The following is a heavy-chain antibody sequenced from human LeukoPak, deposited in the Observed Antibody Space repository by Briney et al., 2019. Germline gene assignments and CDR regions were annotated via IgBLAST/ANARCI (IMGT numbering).Heavy chain of an antibody. CDR3: AKAGYYDILTGYYKEGHYFDY. D-gene: IGHD3-9*01. CDR1: GFTFSSYG. CDR2: ISGSGGST. V-gene: IGHV3-23*01. Sequence: GGSLRLSCAASGFTFSSYGMSWVRQAPGKGLEWVSAISGSGGSTYYADSVKGRFTISRDNSKNTLYLQMNSLRAEDTAVYYCAKAGYYDILTGYYKEGHYFDYWGQGTLVTVSS. J-gene: IGHJ4*02.